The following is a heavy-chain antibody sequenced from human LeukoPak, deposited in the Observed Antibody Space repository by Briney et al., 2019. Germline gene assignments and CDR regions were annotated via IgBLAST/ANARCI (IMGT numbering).Heavy chain of an antibody. Sequence: ASVTVSCKASGYIFRNYDIYWVRQAPGQRLEWLGWIIVGNGNTKYSQKFQGRVTITSDTSASTAYMELSSLSSEDTAVYYCTRDAGVGTGIAFDVWGQGTLVTVSS. CDR3: TRDAGVGTGIAFDV. J-gene: IGHJ3*01. CDR2: IIVGNGNT. D-gene: IGHD3-3*01. CDR1: GYIFRNYD. V-gene: IGHV1-3*01.